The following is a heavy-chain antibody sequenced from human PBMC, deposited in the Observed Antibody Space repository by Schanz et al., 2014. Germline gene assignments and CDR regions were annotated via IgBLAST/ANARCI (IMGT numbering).Heavy chain of an antibody. CDR2: VFPNGIT. D-gene: IGHD1-1*01. J-gene: IGHJ2*01. CDR1: GGSIRSGTYY. Sequence: QVQLQESGPGLVKPSQTLSLTCTVSGGSIRSGTYYWSWIRQPAGKALEWVGRVFPNGITNYNPSRKTRVPIPLDTPKNQFPLTLTSRTAADTAVYYCARDTTWRLDLWGRGTLVTVSS. V-gene: IGHV4-61*02. CDR3: ARDTTWRLDL.